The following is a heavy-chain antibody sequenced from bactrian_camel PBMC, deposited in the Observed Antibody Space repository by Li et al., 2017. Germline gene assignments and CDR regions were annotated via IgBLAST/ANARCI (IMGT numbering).Heavy chain of an antibody. J-gene: IGHJ4*01. D-gene: IGHD6*01. V-gene: IGHV3S54*01. CDR1: RHRYSNNC. Sequence: HVQLVESGGGSVQAGGSLRLSCSAARHRYSNNCMGWFRQPPGKAREGIATIFTGGGNTYYADSVKGRFTISQDNDKNILYLQMNSLKPEDTAMYYCAARGQVTVGGRWYCRTANLVGTVLYKFVGQGTQVTVS. CDR2: IFTGGGNT.